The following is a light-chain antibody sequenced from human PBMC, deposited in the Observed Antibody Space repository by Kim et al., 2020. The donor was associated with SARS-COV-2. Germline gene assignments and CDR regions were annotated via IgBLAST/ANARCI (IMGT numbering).Light chain of an antibody. CDR2: ENN. CDR1: SGNSASNY. Sequence: GKTVTISCTRSSGNSASNYVQWYQQRPGSAPTAVIYENNQRPSGVPDRFSGSTDSSSNSASLTISRLKTEDEADYYCQSYDNNNVIFGGGTQLTVL. CDR3: QSYDNNNVI. V-gene: IGLV6-57*03. J-gene: IGLJ2*01.